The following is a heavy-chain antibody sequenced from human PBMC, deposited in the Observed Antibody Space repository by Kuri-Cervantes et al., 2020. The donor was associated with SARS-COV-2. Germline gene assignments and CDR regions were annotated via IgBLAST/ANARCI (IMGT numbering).Heavy chain of an antibody. D-gene: IGHD6-6*01. Sequence: GESLKISCAASGFTFSSYAMHWVRQAPGKGLEWVAVISYDGSNKYYADSVKGRFTISRDNSKNTLYLQMNSLRAEDTAVYYCARDFSSSYYYYYYMDVRGKGTTVTVSS. J-gene: IGHJ6*03. CDR1: GFTFSSYA. CDR2: ISYDGSNK. V-gene: IGHV3-30-3*01. CDR3: ARDFSSSYYYYYYMDV.